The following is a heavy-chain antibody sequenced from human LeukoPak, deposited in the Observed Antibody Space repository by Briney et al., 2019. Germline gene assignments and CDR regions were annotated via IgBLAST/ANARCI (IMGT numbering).Heavy chain of an antibody. D-gene: IGHD3-22*01. Sequence: SETLSLTCTVSGGSISSSSYYWGWIRQPPGKGLEWIGSIYYSGSTYYNPSLKSRVTISVDTSKNQFSLKLSSVTAADTAVYYCVRRWYYYDSSGYPEEYYFDYWGQGTLVTVSS. V-gene: IGHV4-39*01. CDR1: GGSISSSSYY. CDR3: VRRWYYYDSSGYPEEYYFDY. J-gene: IGHJ4*02. CDR2: IYYSGST.